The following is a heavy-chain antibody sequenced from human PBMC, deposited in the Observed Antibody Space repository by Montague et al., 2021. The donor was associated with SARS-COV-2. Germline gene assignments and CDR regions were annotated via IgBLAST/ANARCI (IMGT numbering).Heavy chain of an antibody. V-gene: IGHV4-34*01. CDR2: INHSGST. D-gene: IGHD2-2*01. Sequence: SETLSLTCAVYGGSFSGYYWSWIRQPPGKGLEWIGEINHSGSTNXNPSLKSRVTISVYTSKNQFSLKLSSVTAADTAVYYCTREGYQVLWSDYYYYGMDVWGQGTTVTVSS. J-gene: IGHJ6*02. CDR3: TREGYQVLWSDYYYYGMDV. CDR1: GGSFSGYY.